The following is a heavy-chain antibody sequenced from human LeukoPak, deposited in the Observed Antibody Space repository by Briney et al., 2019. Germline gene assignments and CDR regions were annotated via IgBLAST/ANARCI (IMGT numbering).Heavy chain of an antibody. D-gene: IGHD2-2*01. V-gene: IGHV3-7*01. CDR3: AREDIVVVPAAIQYYYYYGMDV. J-gene: IGHJ6*02. Sequence: GGSLRLSCAASGFTFSSYWMSWVRQAPGKGLEWVANIKQDGSEKYYVDSVKGRFTISRDNAKNSLYLQMNSLRAEDTAVYYCAREDIVVVPAAIQYYYYYGMDVRGQGTTVTVSS. CDR1: GFTFSSYW. CDR2: IKQDGSEK.